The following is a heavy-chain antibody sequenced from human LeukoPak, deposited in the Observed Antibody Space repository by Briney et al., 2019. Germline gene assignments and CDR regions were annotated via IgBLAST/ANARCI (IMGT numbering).Heavy chain of an antibody. Sequence: PSETLSLTCTVSGGSISSGGYYWSWIRQPPGKGLEWIGYIYYSGSTNYNPSLKSRVTISVDTSKNQFSLKLSSVTAADTAVYYCAGDGSSGYYYHFDYRGQGTLVTVSS. CDR3: AGDGSSGYYYHFDY. J-gene: IGHJ4*02. CDR1: GGSISSGGYY. V-gene: IGHV4-61*08. CDR2: IYYSGST. D-gene: IGHD3-22*01.